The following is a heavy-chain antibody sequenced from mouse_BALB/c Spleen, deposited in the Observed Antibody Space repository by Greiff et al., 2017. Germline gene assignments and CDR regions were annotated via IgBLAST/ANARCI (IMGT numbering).Heavy chain of an antibody. J-gene: IGHJ3*01. CDR2: ISSGGSYT. CDR3: ARDHYYGSSYPFAY. Sequence: EVMLVESGGGLVKPGGSLKLSCAASGFTFSSYAMSWVRQTPEKRLEWVATISSGGSYTYYPDSVKGRFTISRDNAKNNLYLQMSSLKSEDTAMYYCARDHYYGSSYPFAYWGQGTLVTVSA. CDR1: GFTFSSYA. D-gene: IGHD1-1*01. V-gene: IGHV5-6-4*01.